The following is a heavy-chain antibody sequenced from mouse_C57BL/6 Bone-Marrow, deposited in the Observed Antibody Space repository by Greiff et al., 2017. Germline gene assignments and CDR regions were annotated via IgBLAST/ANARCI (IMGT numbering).Heavy chain of an antibody. CDR2: ISSGGSYT. D-gene: IGHD4-1*01. CDR3: ARQGTGTDY. V-gene: IGHV5-6*01. J-gene: IGHJ2*01. Sequence: EVQVVESGGDLVKPGGSLKLSCAASGFTFSSYGMSWVRQTPDKRLEWVATISSGGSYTYYPDSVKGRFTISRDNATNTLYLQMSSLKSEDTAMYYCARQGTGTDYWGQGTTLTVSS. CDR1: GFTFSSYG.